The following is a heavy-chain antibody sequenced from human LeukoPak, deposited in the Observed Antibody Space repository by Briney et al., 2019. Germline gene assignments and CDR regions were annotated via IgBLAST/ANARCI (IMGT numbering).Heavy chain of an antibody. CDR2: INHSGST. Sequence: PSETLSLTCAVYGGSFSGYYWSWIRQPPGKGLEWIGEINHSGSTNYNPSLKSRVTISVDTSKNQFSLKLSSVTAADTAVYYCARLLWFVAPFDYWGQGTLVTVSS. CDR3: ARLLWFVAPFDY. D-gene: IGHD3-10*01. CDR1: GGSFSGYY. V-gene: IGHV4-34*01. J-gene: IGHJ4*02.